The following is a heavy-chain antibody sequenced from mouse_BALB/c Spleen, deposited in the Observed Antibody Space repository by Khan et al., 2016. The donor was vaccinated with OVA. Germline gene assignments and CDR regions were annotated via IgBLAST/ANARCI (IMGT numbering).Heavy chain of an antibody. CDR3: ARVYWGDFDY. V-gene: IGHV3-2*02. D-gene: IGHD1-1*01. Sequence: VQLKESGPGLVKPSQSLSLTCTVTGYSIASDYAWNWIRQFPGNKLEWMGFISYSGNTNYNPSLKSRISITRDTSKNQFFLQLNSLTSEDTATYYCARVYWGDFDYWGQGTTLTVSS. CDR1: GYSIASDYA. J-gene: IGHJ2*01. CDR2: ISYSGNT.